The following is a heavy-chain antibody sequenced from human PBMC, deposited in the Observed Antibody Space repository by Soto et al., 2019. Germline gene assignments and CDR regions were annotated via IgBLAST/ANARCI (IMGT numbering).Heavy chain of an antibody. CDR1: GFTFSDHY. J-gene: IGHJ4*02. D-gene: IGHD6-19*01. Sequence: GGSLRLSCAASGFTFSDHYMDWVRQAPGKGLEWVGRTRNKANGYTTEYAASVKGRFTISRDDSKNSLYLQMNSLKTEDTAVYYCAVYRASSAYWGQGTLVTVSS. V-gene: IGHV3-72*01. CDR2: TRNKANGYTT. CDR3: AVYRASSAY.